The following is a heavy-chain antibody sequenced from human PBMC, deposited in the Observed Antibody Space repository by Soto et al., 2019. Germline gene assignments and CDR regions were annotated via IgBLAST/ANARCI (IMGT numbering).Heavy chain of an antibody. CDR1: GFTFSDYV. CDR2: ISGGGSGT. J-gene: IGHJ4*02. D-gene: IGHD3-22*01. V-gene: IGHV3-23*01. CDR3: ANLLVGNYDSSGYYNGLDY. Sequence: GGSLRLSCTASGFTFSDYVMSWVRQAPGRGLEWVSAISGGGSGTFYADSVKGRFVISRDNSKNTLYLQMNSLRAEDTAVYYCANLLVGNYDSSGYYNGLDYWGQGTLVTVSS.